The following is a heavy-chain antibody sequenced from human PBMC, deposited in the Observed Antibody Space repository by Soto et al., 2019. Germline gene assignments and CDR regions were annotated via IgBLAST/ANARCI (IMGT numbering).Heavy chain of an antibody. D-gene: IGHD5-18*01. J-gene: IGHJ4*02. Sequence: QVQLVESGGGVVQPGRSLRLSCAASGFTFSSYGMHWVRQAPGNGLEWVAVISYDGSNKYYADSVKGRFTISRDNSKNTLYSQMNSLRAEDTAVYYCSSHKLWLDYWGQGTLVTVSS. V-gene: IGHV3-30*03. CDR2: ISYDGSNK. CDR3: SSHKLWLDY. CDR1: GFTFSSYG.